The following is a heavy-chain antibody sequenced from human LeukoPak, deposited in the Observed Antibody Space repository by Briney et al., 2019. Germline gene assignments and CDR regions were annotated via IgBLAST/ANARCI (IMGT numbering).Heavy chain of an antibody. V-gene: IGHV1-3*01. D-gene: IGHD7-27*01. CDR2: INAGNGNT. CDR1: GYTFTSYA. Sequence: ASVKVSCKASGYTFTSYAVHWVRQAPGQRLEWMGWINAGNGNTKYSQKFQGRVTITRDTSASTAYMELSSLRSEDTAVYYCAILWGSTYFDYWGQGTLVTVSS. CDR3: AILWGSTYFDY. J-gene: IGHJ4*02.